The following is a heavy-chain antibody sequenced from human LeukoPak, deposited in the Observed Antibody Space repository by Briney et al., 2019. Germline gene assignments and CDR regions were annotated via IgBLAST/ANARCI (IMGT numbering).Heavy chain of an antibody. D-gene: IGHD4-17*01. V-gene: IGHV4-34*01. Sequence: GSLRLSCAASGFTFSSYSMNWIRQPPGKGLEWIGEINHSGSTNYNPSLKSRVIISVDTSKNQFSLKLSSVTAADTAVYYCARGKKGPDYGDTYYFDYWGQGTLVTVSS. CDR3: ARGKKGPDYGDTYYFDY. CDR2: INHSGST. J-gene: IGHJ4*02. CDR1: GFTFSSYS.